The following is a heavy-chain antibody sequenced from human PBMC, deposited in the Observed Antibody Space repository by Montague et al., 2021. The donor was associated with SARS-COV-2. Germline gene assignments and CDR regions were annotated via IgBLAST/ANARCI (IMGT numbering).Heavy chain of an antibody. Sequence: SLRLSCAASGFTFSSYAMHWVRQAPGKGLEWVAVISYDGSNKYYADSVKGRFAISRDNSKNTLYLQMNSLRAEDTAVYYCAREGEGSRDDFDYWGQGTLVTVSS. J-gene: IGHJ4*02. V-gene: IGHV3-30*09. D-gene: IGHD2-21*01. CDR3: AREGEGSRDDFDY. CDR1: GFTFSSYA. CDR2: ISYDGSNK.